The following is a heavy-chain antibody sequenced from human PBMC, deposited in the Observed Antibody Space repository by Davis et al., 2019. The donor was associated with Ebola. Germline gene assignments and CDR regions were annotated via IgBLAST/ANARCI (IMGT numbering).Heavy chain of an antibody. J-gene: IGHJ6*02. D-gene: IGHD6-13*01. CDR2: IYTSGGT. V-gene: IGHV4-4*07. Sequence: PSETLSLTCTVSGGSISSYYWSWIRQPAGKGLEWIGRIYTSGGTNYNPSLKSRVTMSVDTSKNQFSLKLSSVTAADTAVYYCAREAGIAAAGTSYGMDVWGQGTTVTVSS. CDR3: AREAGIAAAGTSYGMDV. CDR1: GGSISSYY.